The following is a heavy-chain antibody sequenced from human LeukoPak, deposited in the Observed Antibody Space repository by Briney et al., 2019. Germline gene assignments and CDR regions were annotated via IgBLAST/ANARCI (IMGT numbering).Heavy chain of an antibody. Sequence: SETLSLTCTVSGGSMRSYFWNWIRQPAGKGLEWIGRIYNSGSTKYNLSLKSRVTMSVDTSKNQFSLKLSSVTAADTAVYYCAREEGSSTSYYYYMDVWGKGTTVTVSS. CDR2: IYNSGST. CDR1: GGSMRSYF. V-gene: IGHV4-4*07. J-gene: IGHJ6*03. CDR3: AREEGSSTSYYYYMDV. D-gene: IGHD2-2*01.